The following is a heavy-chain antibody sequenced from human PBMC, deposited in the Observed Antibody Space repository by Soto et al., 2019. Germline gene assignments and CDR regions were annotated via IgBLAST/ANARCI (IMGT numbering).Heavy chain of an antibody. Sequence: GGSLRLSCTASGFAFNSYTINWVRQAPGKGLEWVSSITSSSSYIYYADSVKGRFTISRDNAKNSLYLQMNSLRAEDTAVYYCARVIYGSGTYYKVLDYWGQGTLVTVSS. V-gene: IGHV3-21*01. CDR1: GFAFNSYT. J-gene: IGHJ4*02. CDR3: ARVIYGSGTYYKVLDY. D-gene: IGHD3-10*01. CDR2: ITSSSSYI.